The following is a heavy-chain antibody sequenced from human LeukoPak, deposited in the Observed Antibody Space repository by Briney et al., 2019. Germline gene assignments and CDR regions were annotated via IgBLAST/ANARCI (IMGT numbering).Heavy chain of an antibody. D-gene: IGHD3-10*01. CDR1: GDSISSGSYY. CDR3: ARRRITMVRGVIIPTAYYYYYMDV. Sequence: SETLSLTCTVSGDSISSGSYYWSWIRQPAGKGLEWIGRIYTSGSTNYNPSLKSRVTISVDTSKNQFSLKLSSVTAADTAVYYCARRRITMVRGVIIPTAYYYYYMDVWGKGTTVTVSS. V-gene: IGHV4-61*02. CDR2: IYTSGST. J-gene: IGHJ6*03.